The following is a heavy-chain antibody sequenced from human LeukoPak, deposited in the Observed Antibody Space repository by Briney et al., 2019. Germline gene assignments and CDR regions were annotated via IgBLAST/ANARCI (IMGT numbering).Heavy chain of an antibody. CDR1: GFTFSSYG. Sequence: GGSLRLSCAASGFTFSSYGMHWVRQAPGKGLEWVAFTRYDGSNKDYADSVKGRFTISRDNSKDTLYLQMNSLRAEDTAVYYCAKTRGYCSGGTCSYMDVWGKGTTVTVSS. V-gene: IGHV3-30*02. D-gene: IGHD2-15*01. CDR2: TRYDGSNK. CDR3: AKTRGYCSGGTCSYMDV. J-gene: IGHJ6*03.